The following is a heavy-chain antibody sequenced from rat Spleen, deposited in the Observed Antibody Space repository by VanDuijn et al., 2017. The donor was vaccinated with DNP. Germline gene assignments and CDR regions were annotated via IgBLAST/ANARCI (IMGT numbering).Heavy chain of an antibody. CDR3: AIYFYSGDNWFGY. Sequence: EVQLVESGGGLVQPGRSMQLSCSASGFTFSNYYMAWVRQPPTKGLEWVASISIGGDNTYYPDSVKGRFTISRDVAKNTLYLQMNSLRSEDTATYYCAIYFYSGDNWFGYWGQGTLVTVSS. CDR2: ISIGGDNT. J-gene: IGHJ3*01. D-gene: IGHD1-1*01. V-gene: IGHV5-25*01. CDR1: GFTFSNYY.